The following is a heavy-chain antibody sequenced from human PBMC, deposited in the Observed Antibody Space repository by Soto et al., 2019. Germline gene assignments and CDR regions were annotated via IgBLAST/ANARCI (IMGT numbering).Heavy chain of an antibody. Sequence: QVQLQQWGAGLLKPSETLSLTCAVYGGSFSGYYWTWIRQPPGTGLEWIGEINHSGSTNDNPSLPRRVTISVDTPKSQFSLQLTSVTAADSAVYYCARDKITGLFDYWGQRTLVTVSS. V-gene: IGHV4-34*01. CDR2: INHSGST. J-gene: IGHJ4*02. CDR3: ARDKITGLFDY. CDR1: GGSFSGYY. D-gene: IGHD2-8*02.